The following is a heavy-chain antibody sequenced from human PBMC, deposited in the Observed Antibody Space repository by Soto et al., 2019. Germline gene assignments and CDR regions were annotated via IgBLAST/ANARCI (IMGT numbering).Heavy chain of an antibody. CDR2: IIKDGSET. V-gene: IGHV3-7*03. Sequence: GGSLRLSCAASGFTFSNFWMHWVRQAPGKRLEWVANIIKDGSETHYVDSVKGRFTISRDNAKSTLYLEMNSLRVEDTAVYYCARDWGGLGYWGQGTLVTVSS. CDR1: GFTFSNFW. J-gene: IGHJ4*02. CDR3: ARDWGGLGY. D-gene: IGHD3-10*01.